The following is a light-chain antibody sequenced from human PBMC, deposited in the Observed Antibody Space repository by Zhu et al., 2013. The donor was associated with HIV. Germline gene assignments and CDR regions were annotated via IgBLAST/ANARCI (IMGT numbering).Light chain of an antibody. CDR2: DAS. CDR1: QTISSY. V-gene: IGKV1-39*01. CDR3: QQYYSVPPT. Sequence: DIQMTQSPSSLSASVGDRVAITCRASQTISSYLNWYQQKPGKAPNLLIYDASRLQSGVPSNFSGSGSGTDFTLTISSLQPEDVAVYYCQQYYSVPPTFGRGTKVEIK. J-gene: IGKJ1*01.